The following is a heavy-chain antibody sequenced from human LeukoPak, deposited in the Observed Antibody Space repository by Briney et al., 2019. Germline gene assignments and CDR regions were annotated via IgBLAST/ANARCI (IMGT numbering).Heavy chain of an antibody. V-gene: IGHV3-53*01. CDR3: AREEVLYDSSGYYYGWFDP. CDR1: GFTVSSNY. Sequence: GGSLRLSCAASGFTVSSNYMSWVRQAPGKGLEWVSVIYSGGSTYYADSVKGRFTISRDNSKNTLYLQMNSLRAEDTAVYYCAREEVLYDSSGYYYGWFDPWGQGTLVTVSS. J-gene: IGHJ5*02. CDR2: IYSGGST. D-gene: IGHD3-22*01.